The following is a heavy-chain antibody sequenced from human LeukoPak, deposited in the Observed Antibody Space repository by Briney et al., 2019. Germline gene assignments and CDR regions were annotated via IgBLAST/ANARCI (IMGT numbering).Heavy chain of an antibody. V-gene: IGHV4-59*08. J-gene: IGHJ6*02. D-gene: IGHD6-6*01. CDR2: IYYSGST. CDR1: AGSISSYY. Sequence: PSETLSLTCTVSAGSISSYYWSWIRQPPGKGLEWIGYIYYSGSTNYNPSLKSRVTISVDTSKNQFSLKLSSVTAADTAVYYCARHMGEYSSSFGYYYGMDVWGQGTTVTVSS. CDR3: ARHMGEYSSSFGYYYGMDV.